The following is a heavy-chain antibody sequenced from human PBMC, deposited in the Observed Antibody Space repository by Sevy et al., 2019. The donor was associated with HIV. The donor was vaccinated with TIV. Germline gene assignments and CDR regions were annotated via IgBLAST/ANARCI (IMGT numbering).Heavy chain of an antibody. J-gene: IGHJ3*02. CDR1: GYTFTGYY. D-gene: IGHD3-3*01. CDR3: ARDRRFLASGAFDI. CDR2: INPNSGGT. V-gene: IGHV1-2*02. Sequence: ASVKVSCKASGYTFTGYYMHWVRQAPGQGLEWMGWINPNSGGTNYAQKFQGRVTMTRDTSISTAYMELSRLRSDDTAVYYCARDRRFLASGAFDIWGQGTMVTVSS.